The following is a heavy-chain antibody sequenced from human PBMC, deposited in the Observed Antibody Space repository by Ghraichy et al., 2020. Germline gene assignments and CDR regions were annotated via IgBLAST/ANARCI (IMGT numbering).Heavy chain of an antibody. CDR3: ARERGSDLIDY. D-gene: IGHD3-10*01. CDR2: ISTGGSTK. CDR1: GFTFNNYN. Sequence: GGSLRLSCAASGFTFNNYNMNWVRQAPGRGLEWVSYISTGGSTKYYADSVKGRFTISRDSAKNSLGLQMNSLRDEDTAVYYCARERGSDLIDYWGQGTLVTVSS. J-gene: IGHJ4*02. V-gene: IGHV3-48*02.